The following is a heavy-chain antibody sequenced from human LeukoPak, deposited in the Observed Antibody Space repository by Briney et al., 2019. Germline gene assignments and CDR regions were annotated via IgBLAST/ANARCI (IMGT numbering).Heavy chain of an antibody. Sequence: ASVKVSCKASGYKFTSYGLAWVRQAPGHGPEYMGWITTHNGLADYSEKFRDRVTMTTDTSANTAYMELKSLRSDDTAIYYCVRLSGQWLVHSYFDHWGRGTQVIVSS. V-gene: IGHV1-18*01. D-gene: IGHD6-19*01. CDR1: GYKFTSYG. J-gene: IGHJ4*02. CDR2: ITTHNGLA. CDR3: VRLSGQWLVHSYFDH.